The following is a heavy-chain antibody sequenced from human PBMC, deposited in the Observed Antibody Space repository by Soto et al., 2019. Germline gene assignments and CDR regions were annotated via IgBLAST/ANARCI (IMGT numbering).Heavy chain of an antibody. Sequence: QLQLQESGPGLVKPSETLSLTCTVSGGSISSSSYYWGWIRQPPGKGLEWIGSIYYSGSTYYNPSLTSRVTISVDTSKNQFSLKLSSVTAADTAVYYCARRDSMGYCSSTSCYAVYNWFDPWGQGTLVTVSS. J-gene: IGHJ5*02. D-gene: IGHD2-2*01. V-gene: IGHV4-39*01. CDR1: GGSISSSSYY. CDR2: IYYSGST. CDR3: ARRDSMGYCSSTSCYAVYNWFDP.